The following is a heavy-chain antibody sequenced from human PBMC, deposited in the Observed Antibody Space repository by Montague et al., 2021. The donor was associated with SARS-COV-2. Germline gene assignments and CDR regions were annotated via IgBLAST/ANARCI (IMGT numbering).Heavy chain of an antibody. J-gene: IGHJ6*02. CDR3: AREAGGDRGVLGPLLYHGMDV. D-gene: IGHD3-10*01. V-gene: IGHV3-66*02. CDR1: GLSVRTNY. CDR2: MFRGGAR. Sequence: SLRLSCAATGLSVRTNYMSWVRRAPGKRLEWVSLMFRGGARYYSDAVKGRFTISRDDSKNTLYLQMNTLRAEDTAVYYCAREAGGDRGVLGPLLYHGMDVWGQGTTVIVSS.